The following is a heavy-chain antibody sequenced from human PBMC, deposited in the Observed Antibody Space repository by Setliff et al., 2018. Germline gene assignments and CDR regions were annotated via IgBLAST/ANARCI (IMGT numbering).Heavy chain of an antibody. CDR1: GFTFSIYG. CDR2: ISSSSTI. CDR3: ARDSSSDWYYGKSHDN. D-gene: IGHD6-19*01. J-gene: IGHJ4*02. V-gene: IGHV3-48*01. Sequence: GGSLRLSCAASGFTFSIYGMNWVRQAPGEGLEWVSYISSSSTIYYADSVKGRFTISRDNAGDSLYLQMNSLRVEDTAVYFCARDSSSDWYYGKSHDNWGQGTLVTVSS.